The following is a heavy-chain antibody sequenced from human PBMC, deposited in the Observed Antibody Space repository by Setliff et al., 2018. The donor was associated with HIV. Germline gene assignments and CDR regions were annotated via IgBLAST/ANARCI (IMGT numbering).Heavy chain of an antibody. Sequence: SETLSLTCTVSGGSISGHYWSWIRQPPGKGLEWIAYIFYTGSTNYNPSLKSRVTISVDTSKNQFFLKLSSVTAADTAVYYCAPRHHKYGFLWGQGTLVTVS. CDR2: IFYTGST. J-gene: IGHJ4*02. D-gene: IGHD3-10*01. CDR1: GGSISGHY. V-gene: IGHV4-59*11. CDR3: APRHHKYGFL.